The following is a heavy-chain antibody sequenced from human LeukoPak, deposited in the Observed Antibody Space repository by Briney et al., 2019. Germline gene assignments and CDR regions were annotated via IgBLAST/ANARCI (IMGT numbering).Heavy chain of an antibody. Sequence: PGGSLRLSCAASGLTVSSNSMSWVRQAPGKGLEWVSLIYSGGSTYYTDSVKGRFTISRDNSKNTLYLQMNSLRAEDTAVYYCANGVAWGQGTLVTVSS. CDR3: ANGVA. CDR1: GLTVSSNS. J-gene: IGHJ5*02. D-gene: IGHD3-3*01. CDR2: IYSGGST. V-gene: IGHV3-53*01.